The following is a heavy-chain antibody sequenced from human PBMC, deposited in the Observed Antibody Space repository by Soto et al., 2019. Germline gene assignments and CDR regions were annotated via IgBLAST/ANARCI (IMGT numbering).Heavy chain of an antibody. CDR2: INAGNGNT. CDR3: ARVRAVSVTILSFDY. J-gene: IGHJ4*02. CDR1: GYTFTSYA. D-gene: IGHD3-9*01. Sequence: QVPLVQSGAEVKKPGASVKVSCKASGYTFTSYAMHWVRQAPGQRLEWMGWINAGNGNTKYSQKFQGRVTITRDTSASTAYMELSSLRSEDTAVYYCARVRAVSVTILSFDYWGQGTLVTVSS. V-gene: IGHV1-3*01.